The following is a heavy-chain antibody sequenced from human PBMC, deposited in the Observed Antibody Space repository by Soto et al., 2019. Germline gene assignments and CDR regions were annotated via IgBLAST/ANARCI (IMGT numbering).Heavy chain of an antibody. CDR2: IIPIFGTA. Sequence: QVQLVQSGAEVKKPGSSVKVSCKASGGTFSSYAISWVRQAPGQGLEWMGGIIPIFGTANYAQKFQGRVTMTADESTRTAYLELSSLRSEDTAVYYCARHIGVVPAAAIPVQVPSVVYYYYGLDVWGQGTTVTVAS. CDR1: GGTFSSYA. V-gene: IGHV1-69*01. CDR3: ARHIGVVPAAAIPVQVPSVVYYYYGLDV. J-gene: IGHJ6*02. D-gene: IGHD2-2*01.